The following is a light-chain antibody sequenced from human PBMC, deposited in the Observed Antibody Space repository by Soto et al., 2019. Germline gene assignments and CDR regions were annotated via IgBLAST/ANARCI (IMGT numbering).Light chain of an antibody. J-gene: IGKJ1*01. V-gene: IGKV3-15*01. CDR3: QQYSNWPPWT. Sequence: IVMTQSPATLSVSPGERATLPCRASQSVSSNLAWYQQKPGQAPRLLIYGASTRATGIPARFSGSGSGTDFTLTISSLQSEDFAVYYCQQYSNWPPWTFGQGTKVDIK. CDR2: GAS. CDR1: QSVSSN.